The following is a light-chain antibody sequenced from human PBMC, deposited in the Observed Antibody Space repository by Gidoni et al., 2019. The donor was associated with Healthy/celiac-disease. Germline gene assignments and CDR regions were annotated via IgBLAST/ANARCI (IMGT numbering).Light chain of an antibody. Sequence: IALTQSPATLSLSPGDRATLSCRASQSVSSYLAWYQQKPGQAPRLLIYDASNRATGIPARFSGSGPGTDFTLTISSLEPEDFAVYYCQQRSNWLITFGQGTRLEIK. V-gene: IGKV3D-11*02. CDR1: QSVSSY. CDR3: QQRSNWLIT. CDR2: DAS. J-gene: IGKJ5*01.